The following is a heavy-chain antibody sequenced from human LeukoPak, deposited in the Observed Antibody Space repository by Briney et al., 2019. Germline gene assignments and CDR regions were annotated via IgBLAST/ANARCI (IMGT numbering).Heavy chain of an antibody. V-gene: IGHV1-8*01. J-gene: IGHJ4*02. Sequence: ASVKVSCKASGYTFTSYDINWVRQATGQGLEWMGWMNPNSGNTGYAQKFQGRVTMTRNTSISTAYMELSSLRSEDTAVYYCARGLPGYGGNSEGGPGYWGQGTLVTVSP. D-gene: IGHD4-23*01. CDR1: GYTFTSYD. CDR3: ARGLPGYGGNSEGGPGY. CDR2: MNPNSGNT.